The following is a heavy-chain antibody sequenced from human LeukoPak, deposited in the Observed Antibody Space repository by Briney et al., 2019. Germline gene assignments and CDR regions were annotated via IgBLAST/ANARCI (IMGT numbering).Heavy chain of an antibody. J-gene: IGHJ5*02. D-gene: IGHD3-10*01. CDR3: ARGSSGDYSVSGSAWFDP. V-gene: IGHV1-8*01. Sequence: ASVKVSCKASGYTFTNYDINWVRLATGQGLEWMGWVNPNSGNTGYAQKFQGRVTMTRNTSVSTAYMDLSSLRSEDTAAYYCARGSSGDYSVSGSAWFDPWGQGTLVTVSS. CDR1: GYTFTNYD. CDR2: VNPNSGNT.